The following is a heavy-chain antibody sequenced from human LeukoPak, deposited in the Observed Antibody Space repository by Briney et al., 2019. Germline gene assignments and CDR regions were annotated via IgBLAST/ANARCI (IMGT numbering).Heavy chain of an antibody. D-gene: IGHD6-6*01. CDR1: GGSFRGYY. V-gene: IGHV4-34*01. CDR3: ARQGTIAAPPIFDS. J-gene: IGHJ4*02. CDR2: INHRRNT. Sequence: SDTLALTCAVYGGSFRGYYWRWIRQPPGKRLGWDGEINHRRNTKYNPSLKSRVTISVDTSKNQFSLKLSSVTAADTAVYYCARQGTIAAPPIFDSWGQGTLVTVSS.